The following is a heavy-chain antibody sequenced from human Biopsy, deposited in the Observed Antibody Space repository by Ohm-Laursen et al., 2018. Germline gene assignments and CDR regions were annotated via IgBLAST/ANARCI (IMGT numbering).Heavy chain of an antibody. V-gene: IGHV4-59*01. CDR1: GGSISGYY. D-gene: IGHD1-26*01. J-gene: IGHJ4*02. CDR3: ARVVGAATGFDQ. Sequence: GTLSLTCCISGGSISGYYWNWIRQSPGKGLEWIGYIWSSGTTDYNPSLQSRVSMSLELSTDQFSLKVDSGTAADTAVYYCARVVGAATGFDQWGQGIPVTVSS. CDR2: IWSSGTT.